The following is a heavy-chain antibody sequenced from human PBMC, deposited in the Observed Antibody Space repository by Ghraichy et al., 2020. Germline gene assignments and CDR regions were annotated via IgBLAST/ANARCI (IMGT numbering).Heavy chain of an antibody. CDR3: ARDPRNCGH. Sequence: SQTLSLTCTVSGFSISSGYYWGWVRQPPGKGLEWIGSIYHSGNTYYNPSLKSRVTISVDTSKNQFSLELSSVTAADTAVYYCARDPRNCGHWGQGILVVVSS. V-gene: IGHV4-38-2*02. J-gene: IGHJ4*02. CDR1: GFSISSGYY. CDR2: IYHSGNT. D-gene: IGHD1-14*01.